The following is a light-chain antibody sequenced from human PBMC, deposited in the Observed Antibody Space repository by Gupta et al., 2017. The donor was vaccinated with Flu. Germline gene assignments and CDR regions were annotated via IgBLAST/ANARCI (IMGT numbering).Light chain of an antibody. Sequence: QSALTQPASASGSREQSITISRTGTSRDVGGYNYLSWYQQHPGKAPNLMFYEVSNRPSGVSHRFSGYTSGNTASLTIAGLQAEDEADYYCRSYTSSSRYVFGTGTKVTVL. CDR1: SRDVGGYNY. J-gene: IGLJ1*01. V-gene: IGLV2-14*01. CDR2: EVS. CDR3: RSYTSSSRYV.